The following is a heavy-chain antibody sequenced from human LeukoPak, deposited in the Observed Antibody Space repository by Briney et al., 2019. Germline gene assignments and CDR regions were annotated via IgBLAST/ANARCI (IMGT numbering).Heavy chain of an antibody. Sequence: AGESLKISCKGSGYSFTSCWIGWVRQMPGKGLEWMGIIYPGDSDTRYSPSFQGQVTISADKSISTAYLQWSSLKASDTAMYYCARCRYDSSGYYYDYFDYWGQGTLVTVSS. V-gene: IGHV5-51*01. D-gene: IGHD3-22*01. CDR2: IYPGDSDT. J-gene: IGHJ4*02. CDR3: ARCRYDSSGYYYDYFDY. CDR1: GYSFTSCW.